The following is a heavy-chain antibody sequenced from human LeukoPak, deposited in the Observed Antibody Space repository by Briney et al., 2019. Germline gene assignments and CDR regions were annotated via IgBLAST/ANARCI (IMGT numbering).Heavy chain of an antibody. CDR1: GGSFSGYY. CDR3: ARDYGSGSYSNWFDP. Sequence: SETLSLTCAVYGGSFSGYYWSWIRQPPGKGLEWIGEINHSGSTNYNPPLKSRVTISVDTSKNQFSLKLSSVTAADTAVYYCARDYGSGSYSNWFDPWGQGTLVTVSS. D-gene: IGHD3-10*01. CDR2: INHSGST. V-gene: IGHV4-34*01. J-gene: IGHJ5*02.